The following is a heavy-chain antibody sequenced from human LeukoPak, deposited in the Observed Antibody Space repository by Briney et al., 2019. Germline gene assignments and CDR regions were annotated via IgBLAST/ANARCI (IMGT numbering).Heavy chain of an antibody. Sequence: GGSLRLSCAASGFTFSSYAMNWVRQAPGKGLEWVSAITDSGGRTYYADSVKGRFTISRDNAKNSLYLQMNSLRAEDTAVYYCVRGKTTVTTWFDPWGQGTLVTVSS. CDR1: GFTFSSYA. CDR2: ITDSGGRT. D-gene: IGHD4-17*01. V-gene: IGHV3-23*01. J-gene: IGHJ5*02. CDR3: VRGKTTVTTWFDP.